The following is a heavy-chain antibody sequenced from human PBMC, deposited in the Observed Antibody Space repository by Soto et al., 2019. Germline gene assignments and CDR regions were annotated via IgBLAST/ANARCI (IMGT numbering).Heavy chain of an antibody. J-gene: IGHJ6*03. Sequence: ASVKVSCKASGYTFTSYDINWVRQATGQGLEWMGWMNPNSGNTGYAQKFQGRVTMTRNTSISTAYMELSSLRSEDTAVYYCARGLRSATGRVLDYYMDVWGKGTTVTVSS. CDR2: MNPNSGNT. D-gene: IGHD3-3*01. CDR3: ARGLRSATGRVLDYYMDV. V-gene: IGHV1-8*01. CDR1: GYTFTSYD.